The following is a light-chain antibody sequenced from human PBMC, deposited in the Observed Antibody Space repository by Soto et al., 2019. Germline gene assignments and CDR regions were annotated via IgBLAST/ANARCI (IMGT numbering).Light chain of an antibody. CDR1: SSNIATNT. CDR3: AAWDDGLNGVL. V-gene: IGLV1-44*01. J-gene: IGLJ2*01. Sequence: QLVLTQPPSASATPGQRVTISCSGGSSNIATNTVNWYQVFPGTAPKLLIYNNNDRPQGVPDRFSGTKSGTSASLAISGLQSDDEADYYCAAWDDGLNGVLFGGGTKVTVL. CDR2: NNN.